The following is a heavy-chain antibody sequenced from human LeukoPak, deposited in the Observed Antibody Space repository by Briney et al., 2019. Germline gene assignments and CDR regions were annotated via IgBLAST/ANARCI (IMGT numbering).Heavy chain of an antibody. V-gene: IGHV5-51*01. D-gene: IGHD5-24*01. J-gene: IGHJ4*02. Sequence: GESLQISCQGSGYTFRNYWIAWVRPMPGKGLESMGIIYPGDSDTRYSPSFQGQVTFSADKSISTAYLQWSSLKASDTAMYYCARLSDGYNDYWGQGTLVTVSS. CDR2: IYPGDSDT. CDR1: GYTFRNYW. CDR3: ARLSDGYNDY.